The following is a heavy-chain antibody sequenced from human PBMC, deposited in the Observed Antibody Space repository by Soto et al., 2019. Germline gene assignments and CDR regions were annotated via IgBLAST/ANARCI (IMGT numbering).Heavy chain of an antibody. Sequence: SETLSLTCTVSGGSISSGDYYWSWIRQPPGKGLEWIGYIYYSGSTYYNPSLKSRVTISVDTSKNQFSLKLSSVTAADTAVYYCASGYSGYEPDDYWGQGTLVTVSS. D-gene: IGHD5-12*01. CDR1: GGSISSGDYY. CDR3: ASGYSGYEPDDY. CDR2: IYYSGST. V-gene: IGHV4-30-4*01. J-gene: IGHJ4*02.